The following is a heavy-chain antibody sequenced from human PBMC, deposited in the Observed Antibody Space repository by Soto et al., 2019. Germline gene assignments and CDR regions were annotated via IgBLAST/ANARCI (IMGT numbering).Heavy chain of an antibody. V-gene: IGHV1-3*01. CDR2: INAGNGNP. CDR3: AGHSSGVPGYYYGMDV. Sequence: ASVKVSCKASGYTFTSYAMHWVRQAPGQRLEWMGWINAGNGNPKYSQKFQGRVTITADESTNAAYMELSSLRSEDTAVYYCAGHSSGVPGYYYGMDVWGQGTTVTVSS. J-gene: IGHJ6*02. CDR1: GYTFTSYA. D-gene: IGHD3-22*01.